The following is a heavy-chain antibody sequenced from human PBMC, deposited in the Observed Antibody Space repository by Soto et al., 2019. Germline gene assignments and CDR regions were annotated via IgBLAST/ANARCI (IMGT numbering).Heavy chain of an antibody. CDR1: VFDCSNAW. CDR2: VNSDGTIT. J-gene: IGHJ5*02. V-gene: IGHV3-74*01. CDR3: TRDQAYSSAA. D-gene: IGHD2-21*01. Sequence: PRWSLRLSCSASVFDCSNAWMHWFRQAPGKGLVWVSHVNSDGTITTYADSVKGRFTISRDNAKNTVYLQMNSLRVEDSAVYYCTRDQAYSSAAWGQGTPVTVSS.